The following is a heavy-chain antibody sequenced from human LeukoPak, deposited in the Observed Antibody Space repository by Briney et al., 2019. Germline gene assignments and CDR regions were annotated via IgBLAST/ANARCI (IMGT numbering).Heavy chain of an antibody. Sequence: SVKVSCKASGGTFSSYAISWVRQAPRQGLEWMGGIIPIFGTANYAQKFQGRVTITADESTSTAYMELSSLRSEDTAVYYCARGGARFLEWPRHYYFDYWGQGTLVTVSS. CDR2: IIPIFGTA. J-gene: IGHJ4*02. CDR3: ARGGARFLEWPRHYYFDY. V-gene: IGHV1-69*13. CDR1: GGTFSSYA. D-gene: IGHD3-3*01.